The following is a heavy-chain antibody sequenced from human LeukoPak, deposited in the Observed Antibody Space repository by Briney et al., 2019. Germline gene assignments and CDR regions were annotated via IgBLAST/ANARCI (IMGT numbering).Heavy chain of an antibody. Sequence: ASVKVSCKASGYTFTSYDINWVRQATGQGLEWMGWMNPNSGNTGYAQKFQGRVTITRNTSISTAYMELSSLRSEDTAVYYCATVPVLSSWYAWWGQGTLVTVSS. CDR1: GYTFTSYD. CDR2: MNPNSGNT. J-gene: IGHJ4*02. CDR3: ATVPVLSSWYAW. D-gene: IGHD6-13*01. V-gene: IGHV1-8*03.